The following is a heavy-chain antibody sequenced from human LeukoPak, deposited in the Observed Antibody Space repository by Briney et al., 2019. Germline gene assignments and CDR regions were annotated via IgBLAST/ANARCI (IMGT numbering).Heavy chain of an antibody. J-gene: IGHJ6*03. CDR3: AKGYCTNGVCYRGYYYYMDV. V-gene: IGHV3-23*01. CDR1: GFTFSTYA. Sequence: PGGSLRLSCVASGFTFSTYAMGWARQAPGKGLEWVSGISDGVGSAYYADSVKGRFTISRDNSKNTLYLQMSSLRAEDTAVYYCAKGYCTNGVCYRGYYYYMDVWGKGTTVTVSS. D-gene: IGHD2-8*01. CDR2: ISDGVGSA.